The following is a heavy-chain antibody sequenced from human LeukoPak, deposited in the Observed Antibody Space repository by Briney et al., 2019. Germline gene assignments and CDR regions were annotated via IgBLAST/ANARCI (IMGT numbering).Heavy chain of an antibody. D-gene: IGHD3-3*01. CDR1: GFTFSSFG. Sequence: GGSLRLSCAASGFTFSSFGINWVRQAPGKGLEWVSYISSSSSTIYYADSVKGRFTISIDNAKNSLYLQMNSLRAEDTAVYYCARVGAVRFLEWLHAFDIWGQGTMVTVSS. J-gene: IGHJ3*02. CDR3: ARVGAVRFLEWLHAFDI. CDR2: ISSSSSTI. V-gene: IGHV3-48*01.